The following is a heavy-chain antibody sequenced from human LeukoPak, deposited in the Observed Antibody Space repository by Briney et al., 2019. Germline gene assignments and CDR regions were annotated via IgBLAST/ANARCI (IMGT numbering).Heavy chain of an antibody. CDR3: AKGVSTTSVDY. Sequence: GGSLRLSCAASGFTFSDYYLSWIRQAPGKGLEWVSAISGSGGSTYYADSVKGRFTISRDNSKNTLYLQMNSLRAEDTAVYYCAKGVSTTSVDYWGQGTLVTVSS. CDR2: ISGSGGST. J-gene: IGHJ4*02. CDR1: GFTFSDYY. V-gene: IGHV3-23*01. D-gene: IGHD1-1*01.